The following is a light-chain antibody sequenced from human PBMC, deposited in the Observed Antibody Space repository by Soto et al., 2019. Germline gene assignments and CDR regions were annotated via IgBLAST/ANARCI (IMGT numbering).Light chain of an antibody. CDR3: QQYGSSPQT. CDR1: QSVSSSY. Sequence: EIVLTQSPGTLSLSPGERATLTCRASQSVSSSYLGWYQQKLGQAPRLLIYGASSRATGIPDRFGGSGSGTDFTLTISRLEPEDFAVYYCQQYGSSPQTFGQGTKVEIK. J-gene: IGKJ1*01. CDR2: GAS. V-gene: IGKV3-20*01.